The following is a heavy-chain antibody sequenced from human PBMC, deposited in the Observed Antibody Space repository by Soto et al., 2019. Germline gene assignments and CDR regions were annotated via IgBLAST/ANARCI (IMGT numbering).Heavy chain of an antibody. V-gene: IGHV4-34*01. CDR2: VNPGGIT. D-gene: IGHD2-8*01. J-gene: IGHJ4*02. Sequence: SETLSLTCAVYGGSLSGYYWTWIRQPPGKGLEWIGEVNPGGITNYSPSVKSRLKISLDTSKKEVSLEMTSVTAADTAVYYCGRVVIKMVIKSIDSWGPGTLVTVSS. CDR1: GGSLSGYY. CDR3: GRVVIKMVIKSIDS.